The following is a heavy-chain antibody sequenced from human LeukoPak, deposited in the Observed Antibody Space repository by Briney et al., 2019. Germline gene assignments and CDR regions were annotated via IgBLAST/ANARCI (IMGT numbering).Heavy chain of an antibody. CDR1: GGSISSYY. CDR2: IYYSGTT. J-gene: IGHJ4*02. V-gene: IGHV4-59*01. Sequence: SETLSLTCTVSGGSISSYYWSWVRQPPGKGLEWIGYIYYSGTTNYNPSLKSRLTISVDTSKNQFSLKLTSVTAADTAVYYCARRTGTYFDSWGQGTLVTVSS. CDR3: ARRTGTYFDS. D-gene: IGHD3-10*01.